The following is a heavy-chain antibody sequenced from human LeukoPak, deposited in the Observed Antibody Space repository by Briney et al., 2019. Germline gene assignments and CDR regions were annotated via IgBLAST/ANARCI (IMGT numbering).Heavy chain of an antibody. D-gene: IGHD3-9*01. CDR3: ARDLTILTGTNWFDL. J-gene: IGHJ5*02. CDR2: IIPIFGTA. V-gene: IGHV1-69*06. Sequence: SVKVSCKASGGTFSSYAISWVRQAPGQGLEWMGGIIPIFGTANYAQKFQGRVTITADKSTSTAYMELSSLRSEDTAVYYCARDLTILTGTNWFDLWGQGTLVTVSS. CDR1: GGTFSSYA.